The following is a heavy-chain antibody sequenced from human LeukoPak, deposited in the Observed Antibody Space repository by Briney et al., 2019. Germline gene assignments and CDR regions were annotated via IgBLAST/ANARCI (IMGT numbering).Heavy chain of an antibody. CDR1: GYTFTGYY. CDR2: INPNSGGT. CDR3: ARGGLTYYDSSGYSDAFDI. Sequence: ASVKVSCKASGYTFTGYYMHWVRQAPGQGLEWMGWINPNSGGTNYAQKFQGRVTMTRDTSISTAYMELSRLRSDDTAVYYCARGGLTYYDSSGYSDAFDIWGQGTMVTVSS. D-gene: IGHD3-22*01. J-gene: IGHJ3*02. V-gene: IGHV1-2*02.